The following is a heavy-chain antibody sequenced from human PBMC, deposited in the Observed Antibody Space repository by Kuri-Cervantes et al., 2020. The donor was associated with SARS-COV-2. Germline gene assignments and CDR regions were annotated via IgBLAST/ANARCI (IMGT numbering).Heavy chain of an antibody. J-gene: IGHJ3*02. V-gene: IGHV4-59*12. D-gene: IGHD3-9*01. Sequence: SETLSLTCSVSGGSISSYYWSWIRQPPGKGLEWIGYIYYSGSTNYNPSLMSRLTISVDTSKNQFSLKLSSVTAADTAVYYCARGGFLTGYRGTRGAFDIWGQGTMVTVSS. CDR2: IYYSGST. CDR3: ARGGFLTGYRGTRGAFDI. CDR1: GGSISSYY.